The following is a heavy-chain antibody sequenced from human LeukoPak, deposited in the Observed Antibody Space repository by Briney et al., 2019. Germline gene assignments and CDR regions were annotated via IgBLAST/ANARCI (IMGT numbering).Heavy chain of an antibody. Sequence: GASVKVSCKVSGYTLTELSMHWVRQAPGKGLEWMGGFDPEGGETIYAQKFQGRVTMTEDTSTDTAYMELSSLRSEDTAVYYCARVRFLEWLDAFDIWGQGTMVTVSS. J-gene: IGHJ3*02. D-gene: IGHD3-3*01. V-gene: IGHV1-24*01. CDR1: GYTLTELS. CDR3: ARVRFLEWLDAFDI. CDR2: FDPEGGET.